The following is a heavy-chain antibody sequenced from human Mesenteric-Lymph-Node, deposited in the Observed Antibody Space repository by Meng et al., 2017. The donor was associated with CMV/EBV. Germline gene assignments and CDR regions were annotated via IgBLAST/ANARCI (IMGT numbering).Heavy chain of an antibody. D-gene: IGHD3-3*01. CDR1: GGSISSSSYY. J-gene: IGHJ4*02. V-gene: IGHV4-39*07. Sequence: SETLSLTCTVSGGSISSSSYYWGWIRQPPGKGLEWIGSIYYSGSTYYNPSLKSRVTISVDTSKNQFSLKLSSVTAADTAVYYCAREEDYDFWSGYRNPFRYWGQGTLVTVSS. CDR3: AREEDYDFWSGYRNPFRY. CDR2: IYYSGST.